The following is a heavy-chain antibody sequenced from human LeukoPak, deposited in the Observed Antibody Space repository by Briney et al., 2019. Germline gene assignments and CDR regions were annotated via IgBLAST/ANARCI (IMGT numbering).Heavy chain of an antibody. V-gene: IGHV3-30*02. CDR1: GFTFSSYG. Sequence: GGPLRLSCAASGFTFSSYGMHWVRQAPGKGREGVAFIRYDGSNKYYADYVKGRFTISRDNSKNTLYLQMNSLRAEDTAVYYCAKDRLTEDILTGYYYWGQGTLVTVSS. CDR2: IRYDGSNK. CDR3: AKDRLTEDILTGYYY. D-gene: IGHD3-9*01. J-gene: IGHJ4*02.